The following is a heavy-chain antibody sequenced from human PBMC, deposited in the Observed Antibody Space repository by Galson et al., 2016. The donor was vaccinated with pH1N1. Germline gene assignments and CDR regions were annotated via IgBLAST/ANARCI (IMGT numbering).Heavy chain of an antibody. CDR3: ATFTMTISFDAFHI. CDR2: IYHSGST. CDR1: GYSISSGSY. J-gene: IGHJ3*02. V-gene: IGHV4-38-2*01. Sequence: ETLSLTCAVSGYSISSGSYWGWIRQPPRKGLEWIGSIYHSGSTNYNPSLKSRVTISTDTSKNHFSLKLSSVTAADPAIYYCATFTMTISFDAFHIWGQGTVVTVSS. D-gene: IGHD3-22*01.